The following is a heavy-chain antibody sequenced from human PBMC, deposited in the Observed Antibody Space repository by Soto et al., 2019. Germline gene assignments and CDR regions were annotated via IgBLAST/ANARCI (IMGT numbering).Heavy chain of an antibody. J-gene: IGHJ6*02. CDR2: ISGSDGGT. V-gene: IGHV3-23*01. CDR1: GFTFSSYG. Sequence: EVQLLESGGGLVQPGGSLRLSCAASGFTFSSYGMTWVRQAPGKGLEWVSTISGSDGGTYFADSVKGRFTISRDNSRNTLYLQMNSLGAEDTAVYYCAKDAGDVRDWDCRGGSCSPDGMDVWGQGTTVTVSS. D-gene: IGHD2-15*01. CDR3: AKDAGDVRDWDCRGGSCSPDGMDV.